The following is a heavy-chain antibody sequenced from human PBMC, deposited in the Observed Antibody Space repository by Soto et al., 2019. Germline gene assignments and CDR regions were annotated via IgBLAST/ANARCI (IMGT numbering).Heavy chain of an antibody. CDR1: GGTFRTNA. CDR3: AKDKDRQQLGGNYYYIMDV. J-gene: IGHJ6*02. V-gene: IGHV1-69*12. D-gene: IGHD3-10*01. CDR2: IIPIFLSP. Sequence: QVQLVQSGAEVKKPGSSVKISCKASGGTFRTNAFSWVRQAPGQGLEWMGGIIPIFLSPDYPQKFQGRVTITADESTTTTYMELSSLRSEDTATYYCAKDKDRQQLGGNYYYIMDVWGQGTTVTVSS.